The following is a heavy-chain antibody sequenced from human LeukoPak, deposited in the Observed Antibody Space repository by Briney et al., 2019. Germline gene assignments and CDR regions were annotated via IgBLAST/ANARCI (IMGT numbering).Heavy chain of an antibody. V-gene: IGHV4-4*09. J-gene: IGHJ6*03. CDR2: IYTSGST. Sequence: PSETLSLTCTVSGGSISSYYWSWIRQPPGKGLEWIGYIYTSGSTNYNPSLKSRVTISVDTSKNQFSLKLSSVTAADTAVYYCARQMGEYCSSTSCYTRFGYYYYYYYMDVLGKGTTVTVSS. CDR3: ARQMGEYCSSTSCYTRFGYYYYYYYMDV. D-gene: IGHD2-2*02. CDR1: GGSISSYY.